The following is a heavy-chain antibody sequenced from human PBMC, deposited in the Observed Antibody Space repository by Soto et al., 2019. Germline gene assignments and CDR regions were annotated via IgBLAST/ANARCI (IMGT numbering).Heavy chain of an antibody. Sequence: QVRLVQSGAEVKKPGASVTVSCRASGYAFTTYYLHWVRQAPGQGLEWMGIINPNGGSTTYSQHFLGRVTMAMDTSANSAYMELRGLTSEDTAIYVFARYPVPSEAGPVRLPADPWGQGTLVTISS. V-gene: IGHV1-46*01. CDR2: INPNGGST. J-gene: IGHJ5*02. D-gene: IGHD2-15*01. CDR3: ARYPVPSEAGPVRLPADP. CDR1: GYAFTTYY.